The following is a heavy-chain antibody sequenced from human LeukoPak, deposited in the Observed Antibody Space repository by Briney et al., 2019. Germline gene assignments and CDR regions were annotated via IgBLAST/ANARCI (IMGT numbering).Heavy chain of an antibody. D-gene: IGHD6-6*01. V-gene: IGHV4-59*01. CDR2: IYYSGST. Sequence: SETLSLTCTVSGGSISSYYWSWIRQPPGKGLEWIGYIYYSGSTNYNPSLKSRVTISVDTSKNQFSLKLSSVTAADTAVYYCARGGIGSSEAFDIWGQGTMVTVSS. CDR3: ARGGIGSSEAFDI. J-gene: IGHJ3*02. CDR1: GGSISSYY.